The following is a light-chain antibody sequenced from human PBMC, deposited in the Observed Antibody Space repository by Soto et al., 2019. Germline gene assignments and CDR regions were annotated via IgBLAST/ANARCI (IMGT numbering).Light chain of an antibody. Sequence: QSALTQPASVSGSPGQSITISCTGISNDVGTYNLVSWYQHHPGKAPKLIIYEASKRPSGVPNRFSGSKSGNTASLTISGLPDEDEADYYCCSSGRSVVFGGGTQLTVL. CDR2: EAS. CDR1: SNDVGTYNL. CDR3: CSSGRSVV. J-gene: IGLJ2*01. V-gene: IGLV2-23*01.